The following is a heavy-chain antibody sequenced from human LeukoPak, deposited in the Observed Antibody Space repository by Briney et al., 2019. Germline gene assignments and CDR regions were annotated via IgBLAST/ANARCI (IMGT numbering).Heavy chain of an antibody. Sequence: SETLSLTCTVSGDSIGSSSYYWGWIRQPPGKGLEWIGTISYSGNTYYSPSLKSRVTILPDTSKNLFSLKLSSVAAADTAVYYCARGIERITIFGVVYYYYYYMDVWGKGTTVTVSS. CDR2: ISYSGNT. CDR3: ARGIERITIFGVVYYYYYYMDV. J-gene: IGHJ6*03. D-gene: IGHD3-3*01. V-gene: IGHV4-39*07. CDR1: GDSIGSSSYY.